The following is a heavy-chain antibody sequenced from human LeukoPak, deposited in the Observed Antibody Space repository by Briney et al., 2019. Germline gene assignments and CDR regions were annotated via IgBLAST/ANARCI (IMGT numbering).Heavy chain of an antibody. V-gene: IGHV6-1*01. CDR3: SRGRYFDWLPMGGYFQH. J-gene: IGHJ1*01. D-gene: IGHD3-9*01. Sequence: SQTLSLTCAISGDSVSSNSAAWNWIRKSPSRGLEWLGRTYYRSKWHNDYSPSVKSRITVNSDTSKNQFSLQLNSVTPEDTAVYYCSRGRYFDWLPMGGYFQHWGQGTLVTVSS. CDR1: GDSVSSNSAA. CDR2: TYYRSKWHN.